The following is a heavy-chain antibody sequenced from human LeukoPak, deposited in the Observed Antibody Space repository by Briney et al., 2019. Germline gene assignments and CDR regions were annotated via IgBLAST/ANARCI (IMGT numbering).Heavy chain of an antibody. CDR3: ARQASIVGATTPFDY. CDR1: GYSFTSYW. V-gene: IGHV5-51*01. Sequence: GESLKISCKGSGYSFTSYWIGWVRQMPGKGLEWMGIIYPGDSDTRYSPSFQGQVTISADKSISTAYLQWSSLKASDTAMYYCARQASIVGATTPFDYWGQGTLVTVSS. CDR2: IYPGDSDT. D-gene: IGHD1-26*01. J-gene: IGHJ4*02.